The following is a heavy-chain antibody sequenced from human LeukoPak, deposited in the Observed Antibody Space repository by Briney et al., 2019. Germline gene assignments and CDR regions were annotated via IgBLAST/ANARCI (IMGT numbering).Heavy chain of an antibody. CDR3: AREMVAVPGGFDY. V-gene: IGHV1-46*01. Sequence: ASVKVSCKASGYTFTSYYVHWVRQAPGQGLEWMGIINPSGGSTTYAQKFQGRVTMTRDTPTSTVYMELSSLRSEDTAVYYCAREMVAVPGGFDYWGQGTLVTVSS. D-gene: IGHD6-19*01. CDR2: INPSGGST. J-gene: IGHJ4*02. CDR1: GYTFTSYY.